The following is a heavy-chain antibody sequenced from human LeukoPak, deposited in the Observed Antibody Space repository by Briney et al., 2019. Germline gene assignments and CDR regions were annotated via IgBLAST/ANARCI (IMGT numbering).Heavy chain of an antibody. CDR2: INSDGSST. V-gene: IGHV3-74*01. CDR3: ASLTVTTAFDI. J-gene: IGHJ3*02. CDR1: GFTFSSYW. Sequence: PGGSLRLSCAASGFTFSSYWMHWVRQAPGKGLVWVSRINSDGSSTIYADSVKGRFTISRDNARNTLYLQMNSLRAEDTAVYYCASLTVTTAFDIWGQGTMVTVSS. D-gene: IGHD4-11*01.